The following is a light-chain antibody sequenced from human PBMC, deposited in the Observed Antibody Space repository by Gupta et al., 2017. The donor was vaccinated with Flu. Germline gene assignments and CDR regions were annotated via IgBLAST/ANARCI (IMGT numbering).Light chain of an antibody. Sequence: QSVLTQPPSASGTPGQRVTISCSGSSSNIGSNTVNWYQQLPRTAPKLLIYSNNQRPSGVPARFSGSKSGASASLAISGLQSEDEADYYCAAWDDSLNGNYVFGTGTKVTVL. CDR2: SNN. CDR3: AAWDDSLNGNYV. CDR1: SSNIGSNT. J-gene: IGLJ1*01. V-gene: IGLV1-44*01.